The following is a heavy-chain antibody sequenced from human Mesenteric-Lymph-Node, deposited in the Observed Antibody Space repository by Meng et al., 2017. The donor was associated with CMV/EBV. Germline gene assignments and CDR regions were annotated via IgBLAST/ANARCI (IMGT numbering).Heavy chain of an antibody. CDR2: IHPNSGGT. V-gene: IGHV1-2*06. J-gene: IGHJ2*01. Sequence: CKASGYHFPGYYMHWARQAPGQGLEWMGRIHPNSGGTNYAQRFQGRVTMTRDTSISIAYMEVSRLRSDDTAVYYCARGIVESNWYFDLWGRGTLVTVSS. CDR3: ARGIVESNWYFDL. CDR1: GYHFPGYY. D-gene: IGHD2-15*01.